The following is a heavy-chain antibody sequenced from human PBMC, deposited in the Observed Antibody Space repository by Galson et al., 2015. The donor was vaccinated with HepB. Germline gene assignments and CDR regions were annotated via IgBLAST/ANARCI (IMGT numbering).Heavy chain of an antibody. CDR1: GFSLIELS. CDR2: FDLQNGER. D-gene: IGHD3-9*01. J-gene: IGHJ4*02. Sequence: VKVSCKVSGFSLIELSIHWVRQAPGKGLEWMATFDLQNGERKYSQKFQGRVIMTEDRSTDTAYMEMSSLTFDDTAVYYCASLSPVLRYFEKGYYFDSWGQGTLLTVSS. V-gene: IGHV1-24*01. CDR3: ASLSPVLRYFEKGYYFDS.